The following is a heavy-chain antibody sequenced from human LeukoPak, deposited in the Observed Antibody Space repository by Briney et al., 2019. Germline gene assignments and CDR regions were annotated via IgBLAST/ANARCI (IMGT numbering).Heavy chain of an antibody. CDR3: ARINYGLGAFDI. Sequence: GGSLRLSCAASGFTFSSYSMNWVRQAPGKGLEWVSSISSSSYIYYADSVKGRFTISRDNAKNSLYLQMNSLRAEDTAVYYCARINYGLGAFDIWGQGTMVTVSS. D-gene: IGHD3-16*01. CDR1: GFTFSSYS. CDR2: ISSSSYI. J-gene: IGHJ3*02. V-gene: IGHV3-21*01.